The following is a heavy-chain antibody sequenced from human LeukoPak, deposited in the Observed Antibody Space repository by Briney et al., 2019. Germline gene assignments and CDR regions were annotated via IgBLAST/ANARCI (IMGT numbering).Heavy chain of an antibody. CDR3: AKAGLRYFDWSYPNNH. Sequence: PGGSLRLSCAASGFTFSSYAMSWVRQAPGKGLEWVSAISGSGGSTYYADSVKGRFTISRDNSKNTLYLQMNSLRAEDTAVYYCAKAGLRYFDWSYPNNHWGQGTLVTVSS. CDR1: GFTFSSYA. D-gene: IGHD3-9*01. CDR2: ISGSGGST. V-gene: IGHV3-23*01. J-gene: IGHJ5*02.